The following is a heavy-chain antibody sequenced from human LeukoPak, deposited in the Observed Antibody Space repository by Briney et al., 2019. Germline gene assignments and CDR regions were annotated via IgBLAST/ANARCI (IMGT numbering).Heavy chain of an antibody. D-gene: IGHD3-10*01. CDR2: ISAYNGNT. Sequence: GESLKISCKGSGYSFTSYWISWVRQAPGQGLEWMGWISAYNGNTNYAQKLQGRVTMTTDTSTSTAYMELRSLRSDDTAVYYCARLGEGIYGSGSSSWYFDYWGQGTLVTVSS. J-gene: IGHJ4*02. CDR1: GYSFTSYW. V-gene: IGHV1-18*04. CDR3: ARLGEGIYGSGSSSWYFDY.